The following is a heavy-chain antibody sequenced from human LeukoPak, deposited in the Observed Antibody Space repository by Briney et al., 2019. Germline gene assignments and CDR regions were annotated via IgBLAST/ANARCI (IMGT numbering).Heavy chain of an antibody. D-gene: IGHD3-10*01. Sequence: GGSLRLSCAASGFTFRSYVMSWVRQAPGKGLEWVSSISGSTGGTYYADSVKGRFTISRDNSKNTLYLQMNSLRAEDTAVYYCARDGVRGAYYMDVWGKGTTVTISS. CDR1: GFTFRSYV. V-gene: IGHV3-23*01. CDR3: ARDGVRGAYYMDV. J-gene: IGHJ6*03. CDR2: ISGSTGGT.